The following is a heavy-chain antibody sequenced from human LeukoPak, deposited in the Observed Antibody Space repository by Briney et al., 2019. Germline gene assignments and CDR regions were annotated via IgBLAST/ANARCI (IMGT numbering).Heavy chain of an antibody. CDR2: IYYSGST. J-gene: IGHJ3*02. CDR1: GGSISSYY. Sequence: SETLSLTCTVSGGSISSYYWSWIRQPPGKGLEWIGYIYYSGSTNYNPSLKSRVTISVDTSKNQFSLKLSSVTAADTAVYYCARVVVSAFDIWGQGTMVTVSS. V-gene: IGHV4-59*01. CDR3: ARVVVSAFDI. D-gene: IGHD3-22*01.